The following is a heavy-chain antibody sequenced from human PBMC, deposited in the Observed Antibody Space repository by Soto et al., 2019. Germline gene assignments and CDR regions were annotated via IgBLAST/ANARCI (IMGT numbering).Heavy chain of an antibody. J-gene: IGHJ3*02. D-gene: IGHD3-22*01. Sequence: HPGGSLRLSCAASGFTFSSYGMHWVRQAPGKGLEWVAVIWYDGSNKYYADSVEGRFTISRDNSKNTLYLQMNSLRAEDTAVYYCARDYDSSALAAFDIWGQGTMVTVSS. CDR3: ARDYDSSALAAFDI. CDR1: GFTFSSYG. V-gene: IGHV3-33*01. CDR2: IWYDGSNK.